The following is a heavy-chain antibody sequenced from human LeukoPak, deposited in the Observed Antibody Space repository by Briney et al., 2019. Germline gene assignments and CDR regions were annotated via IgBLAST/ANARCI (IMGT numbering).Heavy chain of an antibody. CDR3: ARWQYGMTGSYGAAFDI. Sequence: ASETLSLTCTVSGGSISSGSYYWSWIRQPAGKGLEWIGRIYTSGSTNYNPSLKSRVTISVDTSKNQFSLKLSSVTAADTAVYYCARWQYGMTGSYGAAFDIWGQGTMVTVSS. V-gene: IGHV4-61*02. CDR2: IYTSGST. J-gene: IGHJ3*02. D-gene: IGHD1-20*01. CDR1: GGSISSGSYY.